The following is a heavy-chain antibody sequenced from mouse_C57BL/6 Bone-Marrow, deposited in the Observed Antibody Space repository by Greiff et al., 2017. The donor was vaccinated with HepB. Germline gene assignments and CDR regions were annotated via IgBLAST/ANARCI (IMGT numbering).Heavy chain of an antibody. CDR2: INYDGSST. CDR1: GFTFSDYY. CDR3: ARSTYYGLDY. J-gene: IGHJ2*01. D-gene: IGHD2-10*01. Sequence: EVMLVESEGGLVQPGSSMKLSCTASGFTFSDYYMAWVRQVPEKGLEWVANINYDGSSTYYLDSLKSRFIISRDNAKNILYLQMSSLKSEDTATYYCARSTYYGLDYWGQGTTLTVSS. V-gene: IGHV5-16*01.